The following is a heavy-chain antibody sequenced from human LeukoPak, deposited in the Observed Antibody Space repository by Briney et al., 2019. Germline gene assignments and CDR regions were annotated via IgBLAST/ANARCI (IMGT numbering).Heavy chain of an antibody. V-gene: IGHV3-23*01. CDR3: ANGSRKGGVATNIDI. CDR2: ISGSGGST. Sequence: GGSLRLSCAASGFTFSSYAMSWLRQAPGKGLEWVSGISGSGGSTSYADSVKGRFTIARDTSRNTLYLQMRSLRAEDTAVYYCANGSRKGGVATNIDIWGQGTMVTVSS. J-gene: IGHJ3*02. D-gene: IGHD5-12*01. CDR1: GFTFSSYA.